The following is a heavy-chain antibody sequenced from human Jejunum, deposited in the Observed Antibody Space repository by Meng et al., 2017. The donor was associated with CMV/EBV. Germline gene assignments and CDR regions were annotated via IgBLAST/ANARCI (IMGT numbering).Heavy chain of an antibody. V-gene: IGHV1-46*01. CDR2: INTSVGYT. J-gene: IGHJ4*02. Sequence: QVQRGPAGAEVKKPGASVKVSCKASGYTFTNYYMHWVRQAPGQGLEWMGIINTSVGYTSHAQKFQGRVTMTRDTSTSTVHMEVSSLRSADTAVYYCARASRVLGGFDYWGQGTLVTVSS. D-gene: IGHD3-16*01. CDR3: ARASRVLGGFDY. CDR1: GYTFTNYY.